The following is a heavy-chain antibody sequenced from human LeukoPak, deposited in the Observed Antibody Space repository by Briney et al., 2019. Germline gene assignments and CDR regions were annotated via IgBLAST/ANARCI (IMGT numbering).Heavy chain of an antibody. J-gene: IGHJ3*02. CDR1: GYTFSNYN. CDR3: ARVRDGYNDAYDI. Sequence: ASVKISCKASGYTFSNYNIHWLRQAPGQGLEWMGIVNPSGDSTNYAQDFQGRVTLTGDTSTSTVYMELSSLRSEDTAVYYCARVRDGYNDAYDIWGQGTMVTVTS. CDR2: VNPSGDST. D-gene: IGHD5-24*01. V-gene: IGHV1-46*01.